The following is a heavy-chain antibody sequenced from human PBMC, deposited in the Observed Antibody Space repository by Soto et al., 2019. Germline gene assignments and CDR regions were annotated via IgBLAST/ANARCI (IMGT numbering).Heavy chain of an antibody. CDR2: IKQDGSEK. D-gene: IGHD4-17*01. CDR3: ARGGIDDGDYGY. J-gene: IGHJ4*02. CDR1: GFTFSSYW. V-gene: IGHV3-7*05. Sequence: EVQLVASGGGLVQPGGSLRLSCAASGFTFSSYWMSWVRQAPGKGLEGVANIKQDGSEKYYVDSVKGRFTISRDNAKNTLYLQMNSLRAGDTAVYYCARGGIDDGDYGYWGQGTLVIVSS.